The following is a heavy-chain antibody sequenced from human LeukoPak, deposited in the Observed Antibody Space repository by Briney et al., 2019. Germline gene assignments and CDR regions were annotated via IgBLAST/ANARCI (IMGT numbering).Heavy chain of an antibody. Sequence: GGSLRLSCAVSGFTFVSHAMNWVRQAPGKGLEWISFINHGGSIVYYADSVKGRFATSRYNAKNSLYLQINSVGAEDTAVYYCARDYYESVGAFDYWGQGTLVTVSS. D-gene: IGHD3-22*01. V-gene: IGHV3-48*03. J-gene: IGHJ4*02. CDR1: GFTFVSHA. CDR3: ARDYYESVGAFDY. CDR2: INHGGSIV.